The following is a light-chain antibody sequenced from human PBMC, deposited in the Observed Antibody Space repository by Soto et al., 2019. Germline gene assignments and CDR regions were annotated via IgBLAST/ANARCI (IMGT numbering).Light chain of an antibody. V-gene: IGLV2-14*01. CDR1: TSDIGHSNY. J-gene: IGLJ1*01. CDR3: SSYTNISTFV. CDR2: EVS. Sequence: QSVLTQPASVSGSPGQSITISCTGTTSDIGHSNYVSWYQQHPGKAPKLMICEVSKRPSGVSDRFSASKSVNTASLTISGLQADDEADYYCSSYTNISTFVFGTGTKLTVL.